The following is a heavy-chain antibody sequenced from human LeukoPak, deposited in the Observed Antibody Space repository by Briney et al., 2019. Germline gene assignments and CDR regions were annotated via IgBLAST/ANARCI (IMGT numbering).Heavy chain of an antibody. CDR3: AKGSFGVVIINILDY. D-gene: IGHD3-3*01. Sequence: GRSLRLSCAASGFTFDDYGMHWVRQAPGKGLEWVSSISWNTGNIGYADSVKGRFTISRDNAKNFLYLQMNSLRTEDTVLYYCAKGSFGVVIINILDYWGQGTLVTVSS. J-gene: IGHJ4*02. CDR1: GFTFDDYG. CDR2: ISWNTGNI. V-gene: IGHV3-9*01.